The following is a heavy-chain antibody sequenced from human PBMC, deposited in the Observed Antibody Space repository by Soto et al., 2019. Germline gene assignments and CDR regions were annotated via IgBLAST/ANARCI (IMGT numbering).Heavy chain of an antibody. CDR3: AKVIAAAQLIDY. V-gene: IGHV3-23*01. D-gene: IGHD6-13*01. J-gene: IGHJ4*02. CDR2: XXXTXDXX. Sequence: GGSLRLSCAASGFTFSSYGMHWVRQAPGEGLEXVSSXXXTXDXXXYXXXGKGRFTISRDNSKNTLYLQMNSLRAEDTAVYYCAKVIAAAQLIDYWGQGTLVTVSS. CDR1: GFTFSSYG.